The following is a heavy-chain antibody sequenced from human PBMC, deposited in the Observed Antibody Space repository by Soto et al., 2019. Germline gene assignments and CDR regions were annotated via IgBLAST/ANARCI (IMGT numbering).Heavy chain of an antibody. CDR2: IKRRANAETP. J-gene: IGHJ4*02. D-gene: IGHD4-17*01. Sequence: EQQLVESGGGLVKPGESLRLSCAVSGITFINAWMSWFRQAPGKGLEWVARIKRRANAETPDYAAPAKGRFISSSDDSNNMLYLQMNNRKAEDTAVYYCLTDPGEYETFWGQGTLVTVSS. V-gene: IGHV3-15*01. CDR1: GITFINAW. CDR3: LTDPGEYETF.